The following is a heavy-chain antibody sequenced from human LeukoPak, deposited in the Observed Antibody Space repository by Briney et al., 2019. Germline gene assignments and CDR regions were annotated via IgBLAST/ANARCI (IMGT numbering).Heavy chain of an antibody. D-gene: IGHD6-13*01. Sequence: GSLRLSCAASGFTFSSYGMHWVRQAPGKGLEWVAFIRYDGSNKYYADSVKGRFTISRNNSKNTLYLQMNSLRAEDTAVYYCAKGDSSSWDYYYYMDVWGKGTTVTVSS. CDR3: AKGDSSSWDYYYYMDV. CDR1: GFTFSSYG. V-gene: IGHV3-30*02. J-gene: IGHJ6*03. CDR2: IRYDGSNK.